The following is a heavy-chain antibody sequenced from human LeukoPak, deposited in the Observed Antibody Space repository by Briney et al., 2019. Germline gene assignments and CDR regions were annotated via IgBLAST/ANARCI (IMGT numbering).Heavy chain of an antibody. CDR3: GYGGNSVDY. J-gene: IGHJ4*02. D-gene: IGHD4-23*01. CDR2: ISAYNGNT. CDR1: GYTFTSYG. Sequence: SVNISCKTSGYTFTSYGISWVRQAPGQGLEWMGWISAYNGNTNYAQKLQGRVTMTTDTSTSTAYMELRSLRSDDTAVYYCGYGGNSVDYWGQGSLVSVSS. V-gene: IGHV1-18*01.